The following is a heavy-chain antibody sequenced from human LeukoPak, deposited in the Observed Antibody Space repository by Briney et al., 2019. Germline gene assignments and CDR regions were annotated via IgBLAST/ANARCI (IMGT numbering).Heavy chain of an antibody. V-gene: IGHV4-59*08. CDR3: ARFTIDDTSSHLDF. CDR2: IHNRGTT. J-gene: IGHJ4*01. Sequence: SESLLQACIVSGDSSNTYYWSWIRQPPGKGLEWIGYIHNRGTTRYNHSLESRVTISADTSKNQFSLNLTSVTAADTAVYYCARFTIDDTSSHLDFWGQGNTVTVSS. D-gene: IGHD3-22*01. CDR1: GDSSNTYY.